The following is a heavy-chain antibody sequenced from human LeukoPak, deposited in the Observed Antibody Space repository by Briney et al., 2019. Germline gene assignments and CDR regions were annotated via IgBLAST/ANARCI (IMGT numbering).Heavy chain of an antibody. J-gene: IGHJ4*02. CDR3: ARDPGSVTATDY. D-gene: IGHD2-15*01. CDR1: GYSLTELS. V-gene: IGHV1-24*01. Sequence: VASVKVSCKVSGYSLTELSMHWVRQAPGKGLEWMGRFDPEDGETIYAQNFQARVTMTEDTSTDTAYMELSSLRSEDTAVYYCARDPGSVTATDYWGQGTLVTVSS. CDR2: FDPEDGET.